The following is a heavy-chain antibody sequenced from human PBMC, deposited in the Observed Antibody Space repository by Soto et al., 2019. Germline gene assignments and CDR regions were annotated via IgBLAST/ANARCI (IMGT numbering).Heavy chain of an antibody. CDR2: IYSGGST. CDR1: GFTVSSNY. Sequence: EVQLVESGGGLIQPGGSLRLSCAASGFTVSSNYMSWVRQAPGKGLEWVSVIYSGGSTYYADSVKGRFTISRDNSKNTLYLQMNSLRSADTAVYYCARDRVESGYPEYFQHWGPGTLVTVSS. J-gene: IGHJ1*01. CDR3: ARDRVESGYPEYFQH. V-gene: IGHV3-53*01. D-gene: IGHD3-22*01.